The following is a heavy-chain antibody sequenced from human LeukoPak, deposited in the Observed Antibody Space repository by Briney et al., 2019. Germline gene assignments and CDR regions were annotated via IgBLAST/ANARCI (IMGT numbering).Heavy chain of an antibody. CDR2: ISSGGSTI. Sequence: PGGSLRLSCAASGFTFSSYEMNWVRQAPGKGLEWVSYISSGGSTIYYADSVKGRFTISRDNAKNSLYLQMNSLRAEDTAVYYCARDETFRYCSSTSCQNLGYYYGMDVWGQGTTVTVSS. J-gene: IGHJ6*02. D-gene: IGHD2-2*01. V-gene: IGHV3-48*03. CDR1: GFTFSSYE. CDR3: ARDETFRYCSSTSCQNLGYYYGMDV.